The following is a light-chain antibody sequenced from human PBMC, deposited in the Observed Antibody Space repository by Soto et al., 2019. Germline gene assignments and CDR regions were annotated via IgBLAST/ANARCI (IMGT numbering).Light chain of an antibody. CDR3: CSYAGSFSYV. CDR2: DVS. J-gene: IGLJ1*01. CDR1: SSDVGGYNY. V-gene: IGLV2-11*01. Sequence: QSALTQPRSVSGSPGQSVTISCTGTSSDVGGYNYVSWYQQHPGKAPKHMIYDVSKRPSRVPDRFSGSKSGNTASLTISGLQHGNDSEYDCCSYAGSFSYVFGTGTKLTVL.